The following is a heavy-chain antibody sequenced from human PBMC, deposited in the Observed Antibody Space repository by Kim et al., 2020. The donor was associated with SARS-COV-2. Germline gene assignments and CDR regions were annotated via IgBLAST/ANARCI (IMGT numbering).Heavy chain of an antibody. V-gene: IGHV3-21*01. CDR1: GFTFSSYS. Sequence: GGSLRLSCAASGFTFSSYSMNWVRQAPGKGLEWVSSISSSSYIYYADSVKGRFTISRDNAKNSLYLQMNSLRAEDTAVYYCAREVTNIVVVVAATPGFDYWGQGTLVTVSS. J-gene: IGHJ4*02. CDR2: ISSSSYI. CDR3: AREVTNIVVVVAATPGFDY. D-gene: IGHD2-15*01.